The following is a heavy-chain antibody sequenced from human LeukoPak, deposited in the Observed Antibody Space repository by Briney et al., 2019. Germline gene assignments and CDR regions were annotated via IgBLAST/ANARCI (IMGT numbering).Heavy chain of an antibody. CDR2: ISSDSTTI. J-gene: IGHJ4*02. CDR1: GFTFRNYN. V-gene: IGHV3-48*01. D-gene: IGHD1-1*01. CDR3: ARDITELERLFDY. Sequence: GGSLRLSCAASGFTFRNYNMNWVRQAPGKGLEWISYISSDSTTIYYADSVKSRFTISRDNAKNSLYLQMNSLRAEDTAVYYCARDITELERLFDYWGQGTLVTVSS.